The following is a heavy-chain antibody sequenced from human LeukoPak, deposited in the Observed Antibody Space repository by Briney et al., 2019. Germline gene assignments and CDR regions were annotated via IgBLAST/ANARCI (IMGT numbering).Heavy chain of an antibody. Sequence: ETLSLTCAVYGGSFSGYYWSWVRQSPGKGLEWVSLISGGGFTYYADSVKGRFTISRDNSKNTLYLQMDSLRADDTAVYYCASTAGSSYDYWGQGTLVTVSS. J-gene: IGHJ4*02. V-gene: IGHV3-53*01. CDR3: ASTAGSSYDY. D-gene: IGHD3-10*01. CDR1: GGSFSGYY. CDR2: ISGGGFT.